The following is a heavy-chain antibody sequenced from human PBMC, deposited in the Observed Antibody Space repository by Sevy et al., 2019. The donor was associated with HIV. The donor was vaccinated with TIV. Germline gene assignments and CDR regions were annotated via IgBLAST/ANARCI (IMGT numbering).Heavy chain of an antibody. V-gene: IGHV3-33*01. J-gene: IGHJ6*03. Sequence: GGSLRLSCAASGFTFSSYGMHWVRQAPGKGLEWVAVIWYDGSNKYYADSVKGRFTISRDNSKNTLYLQMNSLRAEDTAVYYCARDPKGFGELHYYHYYMDVWGKGTTVTVSS. CDR1: GFTFSSYG. CDR2: IWYDGSNK. D-gene: IGHD3-10*01. CDR3: ARDPKGFGELHYYHYYMDV.